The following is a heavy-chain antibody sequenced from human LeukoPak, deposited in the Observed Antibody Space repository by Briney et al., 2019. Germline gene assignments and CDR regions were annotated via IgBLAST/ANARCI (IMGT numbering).Heavy chain of an antibody. Sequence: SETLSLTCTVSGGSISSYYWSWIRQPPGKGLEWIGYIYTSGSTNYNPSLKSRVTISVDTSKNQFSLKLSSVTAADTAVYYCAGDMVRGTHYYYYGMDVWGQGTTVTVSS. J-gene: IGHJ6*02. CDR2: IYTSGST. CDR1: GGSISSYY. CDR3: AGDMVRGTHYYYYGMDV. D-gene: IGHD3-10*01. V-gene: IGHV4-4*09.